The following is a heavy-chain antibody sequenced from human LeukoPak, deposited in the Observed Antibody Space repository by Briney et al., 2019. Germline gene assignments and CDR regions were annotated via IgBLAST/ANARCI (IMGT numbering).Heavy chain of an antibody. J-gene: IGHJ4*02. CDR3: AKQAPRWLQFDY. D-gene: IGHD5-24*01. CDR1: GFTFSSYA. Sequence: GRSLILSCAASGFTFSSYAMHWVRQAPGKGLEWVAVISYNGSNKYYADSVKGRFTISRDNSKNTLYLQMNSLRAEDTAVYYCAKQAPRWLQFDYWGQGTLVTVSS. V-gene: IGHV3-30-3*02. CDR2: ISYNGSNK.